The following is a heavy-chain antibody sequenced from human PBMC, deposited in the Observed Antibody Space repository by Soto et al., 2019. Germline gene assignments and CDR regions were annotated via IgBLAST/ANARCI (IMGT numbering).Heavy chain of an antibody. CDR2: IYYSGST. CDR3: ARDLVLRANWFDP. D-gene: IGHD4-17*01. V-gene: IGHV4-31*03. J-gene: IGHJ5*02. CDR1: GGSISSGGYY. Sequence: QVQLQESGPGLVKPSQTLSLTCTVSGGSISSGGYYWSWICQHPGKGLEWIGYIYYSGSTYYNPSLKSRVTISVDTSKNQFSLKLSSVTAADTAVYYCARDLVLRANWFDPWGQGTLVTVSS.